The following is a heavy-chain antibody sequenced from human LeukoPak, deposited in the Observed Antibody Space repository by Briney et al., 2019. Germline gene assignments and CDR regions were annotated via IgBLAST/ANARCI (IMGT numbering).Heavy chain of an antibody. D-gene: IGHD2-8*01. Sequence: SQTLSLTCTVSGGSISSGGYYWSWIRQPPGKGLEWIGYIYHSGSTYYNPSLKSRVTISVDRSKNQFSLKLSSVTAADTAVYYCARAVGYCTNSVCYSSPFDYWGQGTLVTVSS. V-gene: IGHV4-30-2*01. CDR3: ARAVGYCTNSVCYSSPFDY. CDR2: IYHSGST. J-gene: IGHJ4*02. CDR1: GGSISSGGYY.